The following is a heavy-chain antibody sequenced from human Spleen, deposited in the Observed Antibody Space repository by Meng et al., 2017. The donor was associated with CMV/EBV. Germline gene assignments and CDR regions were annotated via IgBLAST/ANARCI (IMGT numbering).Heavy chain of an antibody. D-gene: IGHD5-18*01. CDR3: ARLGYSYEAH. CDR1: GGSISSSKW. Sequence: GSLRLSCAVSGGSISSSKWWSWVRQPPGKGLEWIGEIYHSGSTNYKPSLRSRVTISVDTSKNQFSLKVTSVTAADTAVYYCARLGYSYEAHWGQGALVTVSS. J-gene: IGHJ4*02. CDR2: IYHSGST. V-gene: IGHV4-4*02.